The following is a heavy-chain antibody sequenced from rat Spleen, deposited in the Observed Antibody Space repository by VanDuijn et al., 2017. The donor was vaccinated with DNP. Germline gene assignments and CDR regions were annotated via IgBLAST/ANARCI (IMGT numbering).Heavy chain of an antibody. J-gene: IGHJ2*01. CDR1: GFTFSSYW. D-gene: IGHD4-3*01. CDR2: INTDGGGT. Sequence: EVQLVETGGGLVQPGRSLKLSCVASGFTFSSYWMYWIRQAPGKGLEWVASINTDGGGTYYPDSVKGRFTISRDNAENTVYLQMNSLRSDDTATYYCATQNSGYDYFDYWGQGVMVTVSS. V-gene: IGHV5-58*01. CDR3: ATQNSGYDYFDY.